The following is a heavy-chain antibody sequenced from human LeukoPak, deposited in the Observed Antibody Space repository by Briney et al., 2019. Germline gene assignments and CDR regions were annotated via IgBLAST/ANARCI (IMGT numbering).Heavy chain of an antibody. J-gene: IGHJ3*01. V-gene: IGHV4-31*03. CDR3: AREGAAAGTPRAFDL. Sequence: PSQTLSLTCTVSGGSVTSGDYYWTWIRQQPGKGLEWIGYIYYSGDTYYNPSLKSRLTMSADTSKSQFSLKLRSLTAADTAMYYCAREGAAAGTPRAFDLWGQGTMVTVSS. CDR2: IYYSGDT. CDR1: GGSVTSGDYY. D-gene: IGHD6-13*01.